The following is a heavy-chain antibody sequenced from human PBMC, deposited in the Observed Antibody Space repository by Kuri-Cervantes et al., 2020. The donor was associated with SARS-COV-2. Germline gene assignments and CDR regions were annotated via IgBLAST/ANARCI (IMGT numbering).Heavy chain of an antibody. CDR3: ARDRAYSSSEYNWFDP. V-gene: IGHV3-7*01. D-gene: IGHD6-6*01. CDR1: GFTLSSYW. J-gene: IGHJ5*02. Sequence: GESLKISCAASGFTLSSYWMSWVRQAPGKGLEWVANIKQDGSEKYYVDSVKGRFTISRDNAKNSLYLQMNSLRAEDTAVYYCARDRAYSSSEYNWFDPWGQGTLVTVSS. CDR2: IKQDGSEK.